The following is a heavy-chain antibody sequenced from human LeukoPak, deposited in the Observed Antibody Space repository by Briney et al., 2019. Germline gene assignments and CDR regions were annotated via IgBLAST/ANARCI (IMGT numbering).Heavy chain of an antibody. Sequence: TSETLSLTCAVYGGSFSGYYWSWIRQPPGKGLEWIGEINHSGSTNYNPSLKSRVTISVDTSKNQFSLKLSSVTAADTAVYYCAREAERSFGANWFDPWGQGTLVTVSS. CDR1: GGSFSGYY. J-gene: IGHJ5*02. CDR2: INHSGST. D-gene: IGHD3-10*01. V-gene: IGHV4-34*01. CDR3: AREAERSFGANWFDP.